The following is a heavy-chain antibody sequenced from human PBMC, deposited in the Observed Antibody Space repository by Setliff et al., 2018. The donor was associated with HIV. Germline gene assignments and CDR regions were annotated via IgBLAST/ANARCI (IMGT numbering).Heavy chain of an antibody. CDR3: ATVLMGYTSGWYMFDP. J-gene: IGHJ5*02. CDR1: GGSISSYY. Sequence: SATLSLTCTVSGGSISSYYWSWIRPPPGKGLEWIGYIYYSGNTNYNPSLKSRVTIAVDTSKNQLSLRLNSVTAADTAVYYCATVLMGYTSGWYMFDPWGQGTLVTVSS. CDR2: IYYSGNT. V-gene: IGHV4-59*01. D-gene: IGHD6-19*01.